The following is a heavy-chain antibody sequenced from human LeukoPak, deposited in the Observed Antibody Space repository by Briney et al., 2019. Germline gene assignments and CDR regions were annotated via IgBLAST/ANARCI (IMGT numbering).Heavy chain of an antibody. Sequence: SETLSLTCTVSGGSISPYYWSWIRQPAGKGLEWIGRVFTSGDTKYNSSLKSRVTMSVDTSKNHFSLKLISVTAADTAVYYCARSRCYNCAFDIWGQGTMVTVPS. J-gene: IGHJ3*02. CDR1: GGSISPYY. CDR3: ARSRCYNCAFDI. V-gene: IGHV4-4*07. D-gene: IGHD2-2*02. CDR2: VFTSGDT.